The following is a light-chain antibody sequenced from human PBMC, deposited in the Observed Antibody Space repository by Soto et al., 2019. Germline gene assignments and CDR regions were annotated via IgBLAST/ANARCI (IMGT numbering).Light chain of an antibody. CDR1: QSISSW. CDR2: KAS. J-gene: IGKJ5*01. CDR3: QQFNSALGIT. Sequence: DIQMTQSPSTLSASVGDRVTITCRASQSISSWLAWYQQKPGKAPKLLIYKASSLESGVPSRFSGSGSGTEFTLTISSLQPDDFATYYCQQFNSALGITFGQGTGLEIK. V-gene: IGKV1-5*03.